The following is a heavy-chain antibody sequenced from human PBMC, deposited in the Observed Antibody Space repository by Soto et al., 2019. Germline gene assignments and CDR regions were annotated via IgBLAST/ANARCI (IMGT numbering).Heavy chain of an antibody. D-gene: IGHD6-6*01. J-gene: IGHJ4*02. CDR1: GFTFSSYA. Sequence: GSLRLSCAASGFTFSSYAMHWVRQAPGKGLEWVAVISYDGSNKYYADSVKGRFTISRDNSKNTLYLQMNSLKTEDTAVYYCARDEYPGVYWGQGTLVTVSS. CDR3: ARDEYPGVY. CDR2: ISYDGSNK. V-gene: IGHV3-30-3*01.